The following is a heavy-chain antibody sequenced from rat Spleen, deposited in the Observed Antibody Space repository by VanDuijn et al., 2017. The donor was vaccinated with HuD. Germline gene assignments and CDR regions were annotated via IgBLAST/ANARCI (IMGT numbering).Heavy chain of an antibody. Sequence: EVQLVESGGGLVQPGRSLKLSCAASGFTFSDYYMAWVRQAPKKGLEWVASISYEGDGTYYGDSVKGRFTISRDNAKDALYLQMDSLRSEDTATYYCARQDTSGYSNWFAYWGQGTLVTVSS. CDR1: GFTFSDYY. J-gene: IGHJ3*01. CDR2: ISYEGDGT. D-gene: IGHD4-3*01. V-gene: IGHV5-22*01. CDR3: ARQDTSGYSNWFAY.